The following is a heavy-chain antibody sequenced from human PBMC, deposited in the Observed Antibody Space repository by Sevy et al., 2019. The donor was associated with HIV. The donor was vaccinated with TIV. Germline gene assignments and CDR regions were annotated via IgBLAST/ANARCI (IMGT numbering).Heavy chain of an antibody. CDR3: ARDKKYTYYDFWSGYYGGGNYYYYGMDV. CDR1: GFTFSSYW. J-gene: IGHJ6*02. D-gene: IGHD3-3*01. Sequence: GGSLRLSCAASGFTFSSYWMSWVRQAPGKGLEWVANIKQDGSEKYYVDSVKGRFTISRDNAKNSLYLQMNSLRAEDTAVYYCARDKKYTYYDFWSGYYGGGNYYYYGMDVWGQGTTVTVSS. CDR2: IKQDGSEK. V-gene: IGHV3-7*01.